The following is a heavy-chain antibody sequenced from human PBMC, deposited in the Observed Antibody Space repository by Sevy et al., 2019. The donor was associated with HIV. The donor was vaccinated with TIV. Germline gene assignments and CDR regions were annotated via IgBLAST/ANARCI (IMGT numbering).Heavy chain of an antibody. D-gene: IGHD3-22*01. CDR2: ISDDGNTM. Sequence: GGSLRLSCAASGFTFSDFYMSWLRQAPGKGLEWVSYISDDGNTMFYADSVKGRFTISRDNAKKSLFLQMNSLRAEDTAVYYCARDRRGDSSGYYYWYFDLWGRCTLVTVSS. J-gene: IGHJ2*01. CDR1: GFTFSDFY. V-gene: IGHV3-11*01. CDR3: ARDRRGDSSGYYYWYFDL.